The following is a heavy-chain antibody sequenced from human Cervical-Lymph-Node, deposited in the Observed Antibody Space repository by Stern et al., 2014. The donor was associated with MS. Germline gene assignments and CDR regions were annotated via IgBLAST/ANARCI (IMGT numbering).Heavy chain of an antibody. D-gene: IGHD6-19*01. V-gene: IGHV1-69*01. J-gene: IGHJ6*02. CDR3: ASSYSGWDNPYHFYGMDV. CDR2: IIPISGKE. CDR1: GDTFSRYA. Sequence: MQLAESGAEVKKPGSSVKVSCKASGDTFSRYAISWVRQAPAQGLQWMGGIIPISGKENYAQKFQGRVKLIADESTSTAYMELSSLRSEDAAVYYCASSYSGWDNPYHFYGMDVWGQGTTVTVSS.